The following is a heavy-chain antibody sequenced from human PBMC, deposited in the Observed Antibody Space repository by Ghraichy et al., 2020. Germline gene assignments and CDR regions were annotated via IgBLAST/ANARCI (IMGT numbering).Heavy chain of an antibody. CDR2: IYYSGST. CDR1: GGSISSSSYY. J-gene: IGHJ5*02. Sequence: SETLSLTCTVSGGSISSSSYYWGWIRQPPGKGLEWIGSIYYSGSTYYNPSLKSRVTISVDTSKNQFSLKLSSVTAADTAVYYCARHPPPPLAARQGFGWFDPWGQGTLVTVSS. CDR3: ARHPPPPLAARQGFGWFDP. V-gene: IGHV4-39*01. D-gene: IGHD6-6*01.